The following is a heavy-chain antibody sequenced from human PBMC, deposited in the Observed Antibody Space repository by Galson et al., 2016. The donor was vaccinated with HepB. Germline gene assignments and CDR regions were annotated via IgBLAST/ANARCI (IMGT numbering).Heavy chain of an antibody. J-gene: IGHJ4*02. CDR3: AKGRGAGYSGCEWNFDY. D-gene: IGHD5-12*01. Sequence: SLRLSCAASGFSLSDYGMHWVRQVAAKGLEWVAVARYDGGNEYHEDSVKGRFTISRDNSKNTLYLQMYSLRAEDTAVYYCAKGRGAGYSGCEWNFDYWGQGSLVTVSS. CDR2: ARYDGGNE. V-gene: IGHV3-33*06. CDR1: GFSLSDYG.